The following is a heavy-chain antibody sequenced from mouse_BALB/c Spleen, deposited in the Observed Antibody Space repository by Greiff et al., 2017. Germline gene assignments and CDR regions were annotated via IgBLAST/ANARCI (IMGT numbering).Heavy chain of an antibody. CDR3: ARYSYGNWYFDV. D-gene: IGHD1-1*02. CDR1: GFNIKDTY. CDR2: IDPANGNT. J-gene: IGHJ1*01. V-gene: IGHV14-3*02. Sequence: VQLKESGAELVKPGASVKLSCTASGFNIKDTYMHWVKQRPEQGLEWIGRIDPANGNTKYDPKFQGKATITADTSSNTAYLQLSSLTSEDTAVYYCARYSYGNWYFDVWGAGTTVTVSS.